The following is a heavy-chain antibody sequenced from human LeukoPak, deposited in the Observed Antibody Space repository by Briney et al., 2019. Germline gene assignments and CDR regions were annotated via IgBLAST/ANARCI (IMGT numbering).Heavy chain of an antibody. Sequence: ASVKVSCKASGYTFTGYYMHWVRQAPGQGLEWTGWINPNSGVTNYAQNFQGRVSMTRDTSISTAYMELSRLRSDDTAVYYCARQQEVSGYFDYWGQGTLVTVSS. CDR2: INPNSGVT. J-gene: IGHJ4*02. CDR1: GYTFTGYY. V-gene: IGHV1-2*02. CDR3: ARQQEVSGYFDY. D-gene: IGHD3-16*02.